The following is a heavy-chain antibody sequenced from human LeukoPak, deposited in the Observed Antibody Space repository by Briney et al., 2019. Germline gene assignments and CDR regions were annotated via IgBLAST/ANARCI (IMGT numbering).Heavy chain of an antibody. CDR2: ICSGGST. CDR1: GFTVGTNS. CDR3: ASAREYCGSAECYEYFQH. D-gene: IGHD2-21*01. Sequence: GGSLRLSCAASGFTVGTNSMSWVRQSPGKGLEWVSVICSGGSTYYADSVNGRFTISRDNSRNTLFLQMNSLRAEDTALYYCASAREYCGSAECYEYFQHWGQGTLVTVSS. V-gene: IGHV3-53*01. J-gene: IGHJ1*01.